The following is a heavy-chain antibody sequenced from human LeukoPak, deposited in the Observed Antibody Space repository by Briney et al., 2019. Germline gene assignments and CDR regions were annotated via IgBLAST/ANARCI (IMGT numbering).Heavy chain of an antibody. D-gene: IGHD2-8*01. Sequence: PGGSLRLSCAASGFTFSSYAMSWVRQAPGKGLEWVSAISGSGGSTYYADSVKGRFTISRDNSKNTLYLQMSSLRAEDTAVYYCAKGSSIVLMDGTDVWGQGTTVTVSS. CDR1: GFTFSSYA. CDR3: AKGSSIVLMDGTDV. V-gene: IGHV3-23*01. J-gene: IGHJ6*02. CDR2: ISGSGGST.